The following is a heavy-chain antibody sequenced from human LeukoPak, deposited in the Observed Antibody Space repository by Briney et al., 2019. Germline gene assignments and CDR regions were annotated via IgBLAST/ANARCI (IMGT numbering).Heavy chain of an antibody. Sequence: SETLSLTCTVSGGSISSYYWSWIRQPPGKGLEWIGYIYYSGSTNYNPSLKSRVTISVDTSKNQFSLKLSSVTAADTAVCYCAREKYLDAFDIWGQGTMVTVSS. CDR1: GGSISSYY. CDR2: IYYSGST. D-gene: IGHD2-2*01. CDR3: AREKYLDAFDI. J-gene: IGHJ3*02. V-gene: IGHV4-59*01.